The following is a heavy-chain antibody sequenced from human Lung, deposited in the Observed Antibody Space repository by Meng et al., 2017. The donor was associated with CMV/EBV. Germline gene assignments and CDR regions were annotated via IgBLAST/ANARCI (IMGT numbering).Heavy chain of an antibody. J-gene: IGHJ4*02. Sequence: HFVMSGAKVTQPGASVKVSCKASGYPLTSYAMHWVRQAPGQRLEWMGWINAGNGNTKYSQRFQGRVTITRDTSASTAYMELSSLRSEDTTVYYCARAGYDSSGYYPQPFDYWGQGTLVTVSS. D-gene: IGHD3-22*01. V-gene: IGHV1-3*01. CDR1: GYPLTSYA. CDR3: ARAGYDSSGYYPQPFDY. CDR2: INAGNGNT.